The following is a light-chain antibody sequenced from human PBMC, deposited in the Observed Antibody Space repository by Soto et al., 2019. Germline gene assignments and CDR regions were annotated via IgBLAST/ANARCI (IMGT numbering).Light chain of an antibody. J-gene: IGKJ1*01. CDR3: RQYGSSPGT. CDR1: QSVRDSY. V-gene: IGKV3-20*01. CDR2: DTS. Sequence: EIVLTQSPGTLSLSPGERVTLSCRASQSVRDSYLAWYQQKPGQAPSLLIYDTSTRATGVPDRFIGSGSGTDFALTITRVEPEDFAMYFCRQYGSSPGTFGQGTKVDIK.